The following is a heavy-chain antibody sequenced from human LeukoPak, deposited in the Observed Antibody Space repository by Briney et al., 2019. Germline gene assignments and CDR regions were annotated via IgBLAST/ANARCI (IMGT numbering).Heavy chain of an antibody. CDR1: GFTFSSYS. CDR2: LSSSSSYI. CDR3: ATSRPIFGVVTLAY. D-gene: IGHD3-3*01. Sequence: GGSLRLSCAASGFTFSSYSMNWVRQAPGKGLEWVSSLSSSSSYIYYADSVKGRFTISRDNAKNSLYLQMNSLRAEDTAVYYCATSRPIFGVVTLAYWGQGTLVTVSS. V-gene: IGHV3-21*01. J-gene: IGHJ4*02.